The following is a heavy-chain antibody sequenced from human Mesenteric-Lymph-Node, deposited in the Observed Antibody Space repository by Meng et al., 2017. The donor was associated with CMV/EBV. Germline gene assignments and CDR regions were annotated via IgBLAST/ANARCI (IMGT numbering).Heavy chain of an antibody. D-gene: IGHD6-13*01. CDR2: ISYSGST. Sequence: CTVSGGSISSGAYYWNWIRQHPEKGLECLGYISYSGSTYYNPSLMSRVTISGDTSKNQFSLRPSSVTAADTAIYYCARDGGSSSLDYWGQGTLVTVSS. J-gene: IGHJ4*02. CDR1: GGSISSGAYY. V-gene: IGHV4-31*03. CDR3: ARDGGSSSLDY.